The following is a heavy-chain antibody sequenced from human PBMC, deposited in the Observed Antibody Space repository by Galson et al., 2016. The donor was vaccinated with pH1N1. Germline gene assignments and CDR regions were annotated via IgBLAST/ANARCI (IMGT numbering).Heavy chain of an antibody. CDR1: GYDFSNYW. Sequence: QSGAEVKQPGESLKISCTGSGYDFSNYWIGWVRQMPGKGLEWMGIIYPGDSDTRYSPSFQGQVTISADKSIDTAFLQWNSLKASDTAMYYCARHRGGGGGDSYYFDYWGQGALVTVSS. V-gene: IGHV5-51*03. CDR2: IYPGDSDT. D-gene: IGHD2-21*02. CDR3: ARHRGGGGGDSYYFDY. J-gene: IGHJ4*02.